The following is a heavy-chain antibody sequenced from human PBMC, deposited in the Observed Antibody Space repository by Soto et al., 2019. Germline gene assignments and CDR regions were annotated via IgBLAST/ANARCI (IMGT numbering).Heavy chain of an antibody. CDR2: IVVGSGNT. J-gene: IGHJ3*02. CDR3: AADMHYDSSGYYPDAFDI. V-gene: IGHV1-58*02. Sequence: ASVKVSCKASGFTFTSYAMQWVRQARGQRLEWIGWIVVGSGNTNYAQKFQERVTITRDMSTSTAYMELSSLRSEDTAVYYCAADMHYDSSGYYPDAFDIWGQGTMVTVSS. CDR1: GFTFTSYA. D-gene: IGHD3-22*01.